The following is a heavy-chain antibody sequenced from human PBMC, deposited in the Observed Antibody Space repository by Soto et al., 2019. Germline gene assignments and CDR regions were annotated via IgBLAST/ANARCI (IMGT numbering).Heavy chain of an antibody. CDR3: ARVPLTTYFDL. CDR1: GGSVSGGSYC. D-gene: IGHD3-9*01. CDR2: VYNSGST. J-gene: IGHJ2*01. V-gene: IGHV4-61*01. Sequence: QVQLQESGPGLVKPSETLSLTCTVSGGSVSGGSYCWSWIRQPPGKGLECIGYVYNSGSTTYNPSLKRRVAMSVATSKNQFSLGLSSVTAADTAVYYRARVPLTTYFDLWGRGTLVTVSS.